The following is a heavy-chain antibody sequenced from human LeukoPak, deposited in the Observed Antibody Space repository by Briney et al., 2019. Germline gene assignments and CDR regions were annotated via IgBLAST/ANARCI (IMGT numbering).Heavy chain of an antibody. CDR3: ARKMMSYYDSSGYPMPPDY. D-gene: IGHD3-22*01. CDR2: ISFDGSNK. Sequence: PGGPLRLSCAASVFTFSSYSMHWVRQAPGKGLEWVALISFDGSNKYYADSVKGRFTISRDNSKNTLYLQMNSLRAEDTAVYYCARKMMSYYDSSGYPMPPDYWGQGTLVTVSS. J-gene: IGHJ4*02. CDR1: VFTFSSYS. V-gene: IGHV3-30-3*01.